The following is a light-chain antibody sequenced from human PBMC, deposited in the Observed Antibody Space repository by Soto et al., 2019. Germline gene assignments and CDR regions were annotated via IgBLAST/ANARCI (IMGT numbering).Light chain of an antibody. CDR1: QSVRSD. J-gene: IGKJ1*01. V-gene: IGKV3D-15*01. CDR2: GAS. Sequence: EIVMTQSPATLSVSPGEGATLSCRASQSVRSDLAWYQHKPGLAPRLLIYGASIRAAGVPDRFSGSGSGTEFTLTISRLEPEDFTVYYCHHYETFGQGTKVDIK. CDR3: HHYET.